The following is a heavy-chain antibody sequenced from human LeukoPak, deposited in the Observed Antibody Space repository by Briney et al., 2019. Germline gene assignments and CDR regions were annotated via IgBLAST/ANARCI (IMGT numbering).Heavy chain of an antibody. CDR3: VRRNYYGSGSHYSHFDY. V-gene: IGHV5-51*01. CDR1: GYSFATYW. J-gene: IGHJ4*02. D-gene: IGHD3-10*01. CDR2: IYPRDSDT. Sequence: GESLKISCQGFGYSFATYWIGWVSQVPGKGLEWMGNIYPRDSDTRYSPAFRGQVSISVDKSISTASLQWSSLKASDSATYYCVRRNYYGSGSHYSHFDYWGQGTLVTVSS.